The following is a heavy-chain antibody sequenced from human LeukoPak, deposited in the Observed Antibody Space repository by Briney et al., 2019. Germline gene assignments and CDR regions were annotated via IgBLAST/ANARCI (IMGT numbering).Heavy chain of an antibody. Sequence: SETLSLTCTVSGGSISSHYWNWIRQPPGKGLEWIGYIYYSASTNYNPSLKSRVTISVDTSKNQFSLKLSSVTAADTAVYYCARETTVVTPGRSDVFDIWGQGTMVTVSS. CDR2: IYYSAST. J-gene: IGHJ3*02. V-gene: IGHV4-59*11. CDR1: GGSISSHY. CDR3: ARETTVVTPGRSDVFDI. D-gene: IGHD4-23*01.